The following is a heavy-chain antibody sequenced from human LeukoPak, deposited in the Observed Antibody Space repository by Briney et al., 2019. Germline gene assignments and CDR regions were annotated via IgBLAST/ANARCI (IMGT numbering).Heavy chain of an antibody. CDR1: GGSISCSSYY. D-gene: IGHD4-17*01. J-gene: IGHJ5*02. V-gene: IGHV4-39*07. CDR2: IYYSGST. CDR3: AREEDYGDENWFDP. Sequence: SETLSLTCTVSGGSISCSSYYWGWIRQPPGKGLEWIGSIYYSGSTYYNPSLKSRVTISVDTSKNQFSLKLSSVTAADTAVYYCAREEDYGDENWFDPWGQGTLVTVSS.